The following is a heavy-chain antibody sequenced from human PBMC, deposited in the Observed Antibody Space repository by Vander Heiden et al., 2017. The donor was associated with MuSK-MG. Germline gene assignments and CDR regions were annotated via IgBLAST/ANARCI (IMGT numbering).Heavy chain of an antibody. CDR2: IKEDGSEK. J-gene: IGHJ5*02. CDR1: GFTFSNYW. Sequence: EIQLVESGGGLVQPGGSLRLSCAASGFTFSNYWMSWVRQAPGKGLEWVANIKEDGSEKYYVDSVKGRFTISRDNAKNSLYLQMNSLRAEDTAMYYCARGLRASEYNCFDPWGQGTLVTVSS. V-gene: IGHV3-7*01. D-gene: IGHD5-12*01. CDR3: ARGLRASEYNCFDP.